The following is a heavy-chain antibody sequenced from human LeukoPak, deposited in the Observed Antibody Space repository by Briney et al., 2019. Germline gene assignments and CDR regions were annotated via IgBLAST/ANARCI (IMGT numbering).Heavy chain of an antibody. CDR2: ISYDGSNK. CDR1: GFTFSSYA. CDR3: ARDQDSSGYYYDY. Sequence: GRSLRLSCAASGFTFSSYAMYWVRQAPGKGLEWVAVISYDGSNKYYADSVKGRFTISRDNSKNTLYLQMNSLRAEDTAVYYCARDQDSSGYYYDYWGQGTLVTVSS. J-gene: IGHJ4*02. V-gene: IGHV3-30-3*01. D-gene: IGHD3-22*01.